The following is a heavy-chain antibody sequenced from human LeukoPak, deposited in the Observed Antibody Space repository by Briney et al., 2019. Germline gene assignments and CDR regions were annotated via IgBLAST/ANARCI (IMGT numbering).Heavy chain of an antibody. D-gene: IGHD4-17*01. CDR3: ARSPRYTTAPFEY. Sequence: PSETLSLTCTASGGSLNSYYWSWIRQPPGKEMEWIGYTYYSGSTKYNPSLKSRVSISVDTSKNQFSLQLSSVTAADTAVYYCARSPRYTTAPFEYWGQGTPVTVSS. CDR2: TYYSGST. J-gene: IGHJ4*02. V-gene: IGHV4-59*01. CDR1: GGSLNSYY.